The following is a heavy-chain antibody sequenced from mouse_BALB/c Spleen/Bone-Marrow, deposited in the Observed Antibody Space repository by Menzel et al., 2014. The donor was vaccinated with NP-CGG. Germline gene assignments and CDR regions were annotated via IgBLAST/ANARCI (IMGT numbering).Heavy chain of an antibody. CDR1: GYAFSSYW. D-gene: IGHD2-14*01. Sequence: QVQLQQPGAELVRPGSSVKISCKASGYAFSSYWMNWVKRRPGQGLEWIGQIYPGDGDTNYNGNFKDKATLTVDRSSSTAFMQLSSLTSEDSAVYFCARWYRDPHFAMDYWGPGTSVTVSS. V-gene: IGHV1-80*01. CDR3: ARWYRDPHFAMDY. CDR2: IYPGDGDT. J-gene: IGHJ4*01.